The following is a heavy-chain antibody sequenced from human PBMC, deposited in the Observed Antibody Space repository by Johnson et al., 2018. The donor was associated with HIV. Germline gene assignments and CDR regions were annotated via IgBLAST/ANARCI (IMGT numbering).Heavy chain of an antibody. J-gene: IGHJ3*02. V-gene: IGHV3-11*04. CDR1: GFSFSDYY. CDR2: ISSSGGTK. CDR3: ARDGGRGAFDI. D-gene: IGHD3-16*01. Sequence: QVQLVESGGGLVKPGGSLRLSCAASGFSFSDYYMTWIRQAPGKGLEWVSYISSSGGTKYYADSLTGRFTISRDNAKNSLYLQMNSLRVEDTAVYYCARDGGRGAFDIWGQGTMVTVSS.